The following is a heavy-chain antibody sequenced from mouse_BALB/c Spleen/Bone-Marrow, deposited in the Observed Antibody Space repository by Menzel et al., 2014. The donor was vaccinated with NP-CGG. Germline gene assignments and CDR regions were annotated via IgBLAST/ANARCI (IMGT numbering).Heavy chain of an antibody. D-gene: IGHD2-14*01. CDR3: SRGVLAYFVY. J-gene: IGHJ2*01. CDR1: GYAFTNYN. CDR2: IDPYSGGT. Sequence: VHVKQSGPELVKPGASVKVSCKAYGYAFTNYNMNWVKQSHGKSLEWIGYIDPYSGGTNYNQKFRGKATLTVDKSSSTAYMHLNSLTSEDSAVYYCSRGVLAYFVYWGQGTTLTVSS. V-gene: IGHV1S135*01.